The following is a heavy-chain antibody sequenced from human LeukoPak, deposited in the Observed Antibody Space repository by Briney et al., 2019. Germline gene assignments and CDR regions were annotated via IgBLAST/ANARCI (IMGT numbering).Heavy chain of an antibody. V-gene: IGHV4-61*08. Sequence: SETLSLTCTVSGGSISSGDYYWSWIRQPPGKGLEWIGYIYNSGSTNYNPSLKSRVTISLDTSKIQFSLKLSSVTAADTAVYYCARLSDGSGSYLDYWGQGTLVTVSS. J-gene: IGHJ4*02. D-gene: IGHD3-10*01. CDR2: IYNSGST. CDR3: ARLSDGSGSYLDY. CDR1: GGSISSGDYY.